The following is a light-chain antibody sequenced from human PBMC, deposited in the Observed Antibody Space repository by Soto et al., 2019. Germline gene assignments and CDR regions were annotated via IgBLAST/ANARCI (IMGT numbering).Light chain of an antibody. CDR3: AAWDDSLSGPWV. J-gene: IGLJ3*02. Sequence: QSVLTQPPSASGTPGQRVTISCSGSSSNIGSNYVYWYQQLPGTAPKLLIYRNNQRPSGVPDRFSGSKSGTSASQAISGLRSEDEADYYCAAWDDSLSGPWVFGGGTQLTVL. CDR1: SSNIGSNY. V-gene: IGLV1-47*01. CDR2: RNN.